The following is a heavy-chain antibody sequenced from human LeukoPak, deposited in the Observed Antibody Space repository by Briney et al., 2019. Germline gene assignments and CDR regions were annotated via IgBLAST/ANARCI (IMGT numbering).Heavy chain of an antibody. Sequence: GGSLRLSCAASGFTFSSYGMHWVRQAPGKGLEWVAVISYDGSNKYYADSVKGRFTISRDNSKNTLYLQMNSLRTEDTAVYYCARGAPPDYWGQGTLVTVSS. J-gene: IGHJ4*02. V-gene: IGHV3-30*19. CDR1: GFTFSSYG. CDR2: ISYDGSNK. CDR3: ARGAPPDY.